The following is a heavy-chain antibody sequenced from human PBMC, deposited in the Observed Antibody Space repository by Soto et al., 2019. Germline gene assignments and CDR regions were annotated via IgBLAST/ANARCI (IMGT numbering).Heavy chain of an antibody. J-gene: IGHJ4*02. CDR1: AFPFDDYA. Sequence: PGGSLRLSCAGSAFPFDDYAIHWVRQAPGEGLEWVSGISWNSDSRGYADSVKGRFTISRDNAKNYVYLEMNSLRPEDTALYHCAKDSSPYYYDSSGYYDYWSQGTLVTVSS. CDR2: ISWNSDSR. D-gene: IGHD3-22*01. CDR3: AKDSSPYYYDSSGYYDY. V-gene: IGHV3-9*01.